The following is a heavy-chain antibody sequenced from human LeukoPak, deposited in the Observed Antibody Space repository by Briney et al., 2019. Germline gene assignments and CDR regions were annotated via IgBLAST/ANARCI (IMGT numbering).Heavy chain of an antibody. J-gene: IGHJ1*01. V-gene: IGHV3-23*01. CDR2: IRGSGGST. CDR1: GFTFSSYA. Sequence: PGGSLRLSCAASGFTFSSYAMSWVRQAPGKGLEWVSAIRGSGGSTYYADSVKGRFTISRDNSKNTLYLQMNSLRAEDTAVYYCASEVGATIGRYFQHWGQGTLVTVSS. D-gene: IGHD1-26*01. CDR3: ASEVGATIGRYFQH.